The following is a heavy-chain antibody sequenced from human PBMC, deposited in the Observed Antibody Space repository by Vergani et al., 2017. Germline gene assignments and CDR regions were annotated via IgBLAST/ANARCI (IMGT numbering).Heavy chain of an antibody. CDR2: IYYSGST. V-gene: IGHV4-39*07. CDR1: GGSIRSTFYY. CDR3: ARAGITMVRGALFP. D-gene: IGHD3-10*01. Sequence: QLQLQESDPGLVKPSETLSLTCTVSGGSIRSTFYYWGWIRQPPGKGLEWIGTIYYSGSTYYNPSLKSRVTISVDTSKNQFSLKLSSVTAADTAVYYCARAGITMVRGALFPWGQGTLVTVSS. J-gene: IGHJ5*02.